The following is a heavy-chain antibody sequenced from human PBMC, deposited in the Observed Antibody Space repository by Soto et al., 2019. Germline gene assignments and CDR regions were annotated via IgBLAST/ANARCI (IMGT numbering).Heavy chain of an antibody. CDR3: MKAHESGDFLGMSV. V-gene: IGHV4-61*01. CDR1: GGSVSAGMKY. J-gene: IGHJ6*02. CDR2: MYKTGET. D-gene: IGHD3-10*01. Sequence: SETLSLTCTVSGGSVSAGMKYWGWVRQPPGKALELIGYMYKTGETLLNSSLKSRVTLSMETSKNQFSLTLSSVTAADTAVYFCMKAHESGDFLGMSVWGPGTTVTVSS.